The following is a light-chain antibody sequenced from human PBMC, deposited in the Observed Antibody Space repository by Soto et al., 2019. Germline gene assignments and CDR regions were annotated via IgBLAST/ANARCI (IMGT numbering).Light chain of an antibody. V-gene: IGKV3-11*01. CDR2: DAS. J-gene: IGKJ1*01. Sequence: EIVLTQSPATLSLSPGERATLSCRASQSVGTFFAWYQQIPGQAPRLLIYDASNRATGIPARFSGSGSGTDFTLTISSLEPEDFALYYCQQCYNWPQWTFGQGTKVDIK. CDR3: QQCYNWPQWT. CDR1: QSVGTF.